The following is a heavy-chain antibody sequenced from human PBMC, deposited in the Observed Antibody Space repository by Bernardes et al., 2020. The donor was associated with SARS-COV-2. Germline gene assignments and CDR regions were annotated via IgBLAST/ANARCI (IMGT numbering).Heavy chain of an antibody. CDR1: GFTVSSNY. CDR3: ARERGSRRPNFWSGYSQTYYFDY. J-gene: IGHJ4*02. D-gene: IGHD3-3*01. V-gene: IGHV3-66*01. CDR2: IYSGGST. Sequence: GGSLRLSCAASGFTVSSNYMSWVRQAPGKGLEWVSVIYSGGSTYYADSVKGRFTISRDNSKNTLYLQMNSLRAEDTAVYYCARERGSRRPNFWSGYSQTYYFDYWGQGTLVTVSS.